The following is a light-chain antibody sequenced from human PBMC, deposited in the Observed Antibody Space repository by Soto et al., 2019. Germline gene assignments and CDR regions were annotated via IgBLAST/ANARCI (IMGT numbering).Light chain of an antibody. Sequence: EIVLTQSPGTLSLSPGERATLSCRASQSVSSSYLALYQQKPGQAPRLLIYGASSRATGIPDRFSGSGSGTDFTLTISRLEPEDFAVYYCQQYGSSPFGGGTKVEIK. CDR3: QQYGSSP. CDR2: GAS. V-gene: IGKV3-20*01. J-gene: IGKJ4*01. CDR1: QSVSSSY.